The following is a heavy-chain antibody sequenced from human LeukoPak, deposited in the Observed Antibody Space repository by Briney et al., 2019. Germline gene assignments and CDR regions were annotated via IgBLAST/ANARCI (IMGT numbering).Heavy chain of an antibody. D-gene: IGHD1-14*01. Sequence: GGSLRLSCAASGYTFTTYWMHWIRQAPGKALVWVSRINSDGSVTNYADSVKGRFTISRDNAKSTLYLQMNSLRVEDTAVYYCASLAKPFDHWGQGTLVTVSS. V-gene: IGHV3-74*01. CDR1: GYTFTTYW. CDR3: ASLAKPFDH. CDR2: INSDGSVT. J-gene: IGHJ4*02.